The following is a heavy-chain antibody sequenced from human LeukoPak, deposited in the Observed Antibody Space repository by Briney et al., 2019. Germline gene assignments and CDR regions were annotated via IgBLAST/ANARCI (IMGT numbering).Heavy chain of an antibody. CDR1: GGSISNSIYY. Sequence: NPSETLSLTCTVSGGSISNSIYYWGWIRQPPGKGLEWIGSIYYSGSTYYNPSLKSRVTISVDTSKNQFSLKLSSVTAADTAVYYCAKGEGYCSSTSCYASWFDPWGQGTLVTVSS. D-gene: IGHD2-2*01. CDR2: IYYSGST. V-gene: IGHV4-39*07. J-gene: IGHJ5*02. CDR3: AKGEGYCSSTSCYASWFDP.